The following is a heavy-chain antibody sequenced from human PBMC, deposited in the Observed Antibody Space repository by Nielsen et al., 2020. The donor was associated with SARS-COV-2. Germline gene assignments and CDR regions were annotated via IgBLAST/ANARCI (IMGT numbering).Heavy chain of an antibody. CDR1: GFTFSSYA. J-gene: IGHJ4*02. V-gene: IGHV3-23*01. CDR2: ISGSGGST. Sequence: GGSLRLSCAASGFTFSSYAMHWVRQAPGKGLEWVSAISGSGGSTYYADSVKGRFTISRDNSKNTLYLQMNSLRAEDTAVYYCAKSNTVLLWFGELFVAFDYWGQGTLVTVSS. CDR3: AKSNTVLLWFGELFVAFDY. D-gene: IGHD3-10*01.